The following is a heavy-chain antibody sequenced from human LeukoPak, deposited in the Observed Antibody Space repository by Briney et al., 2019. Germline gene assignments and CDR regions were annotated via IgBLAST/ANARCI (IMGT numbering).Heavy chain of an antibody. Sequence: ASVKVSCKASGYRFISYAMNWVRQAPGQGLEWMGWINTDTGNPTYAQGFTGRLVFSVDTSVNTAYLQINSLNAEGTAVYYCARAASLDYWGQGTLVTVSS. CDR3: ARAASLDY. V-gene: IGHV7-4-1*02. J-gene: IGHJ4*02. CDR1: GYRFISYA. D-gene: IGHD2-2*01. CDR2: INTDTGNP.